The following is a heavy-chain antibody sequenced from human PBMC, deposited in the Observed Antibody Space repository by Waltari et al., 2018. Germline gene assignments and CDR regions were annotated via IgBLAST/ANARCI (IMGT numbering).Heavy chain of an antibody. CDR1: GYNFTTYW. Sequence: EVQLVQSGAAWKQPGESLRISCTGSGYNFTTYWISWVRQMPGKGLEWMGRIDPNDSYNNYSPSFQGHVTISGDKSINTAYLQWSRLRASDTAIYYCARHPVYWDQGHNYGLDVWGQGTTVTVSS. V-gene: IGHV5-10-1*03. J-gene: IGHJ6*02. CDR3: ARHPVYWDQGHNYGLDV. CDR2: IDPNDSYN. D-gene: IGHD1-26*01.